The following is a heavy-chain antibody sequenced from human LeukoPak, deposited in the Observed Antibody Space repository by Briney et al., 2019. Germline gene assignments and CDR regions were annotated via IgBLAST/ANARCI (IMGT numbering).Heavy chain of an antibody. CDR1: GASVTSATHY. Sequence: PWETLSLTCNVSGASVTSATHYWTWIRQHPGTGLEWIGFISYNEPTSSNPSLRSRVAVSLDTSNNQFSLQLHSVTAADTAVYYCARASSSSWYGDWFDPWGQGTLVTVSS. D-gene: IGHD6-13*01. CDR3: ARASSSSWYGDWFDP. V-gene: IGHV4-31*03. J-gene: IGHJ5*02. CDR2: ISYNEPT.